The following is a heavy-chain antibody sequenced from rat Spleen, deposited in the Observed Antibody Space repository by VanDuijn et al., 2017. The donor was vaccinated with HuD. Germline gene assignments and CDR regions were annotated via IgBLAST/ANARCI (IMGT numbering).Heavy chain of an antibody. D-gene: IGHD1-11*01. J-gene: IGHJ2*01. CDR2: ITNTGDSS. CDR3: TREGGSEGFDY. CDR1: GFTFNNYW. V-gene: IGHV5-31*01. Sequence: EVQLVESGGGLVQPGRSLKLSCVASGFTFNNYWMTWIRQAPGQGLEWVASITNTGDSSYYPNSVKGRFTLSRDNAKNTLYMQMHTLRSEDTATYYCTREGGSEGFDYWGQGVMVTVSS.